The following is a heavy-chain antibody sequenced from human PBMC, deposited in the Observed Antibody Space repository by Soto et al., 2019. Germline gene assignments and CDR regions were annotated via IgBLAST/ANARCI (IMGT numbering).Heavy chain of an antibody. CDR3: ARVSGTTTSPFDY. CDR2: INHSGST. Sequence: KPSETLSLTCAVYGGSFSGYYWSWIRQPPGKGLEWIGEINHSGSTNYNPSLKSRVTISVDTSKNQFSLKLSSVTAADTAVYYCARVSGTTTSPFDYWGQGTLVTVSS. D-gene: IGHD1-1*01. CDR1: GGSFSGYY. J-gene: IGHJ4*02. V-gene: IGHV4-34*01.